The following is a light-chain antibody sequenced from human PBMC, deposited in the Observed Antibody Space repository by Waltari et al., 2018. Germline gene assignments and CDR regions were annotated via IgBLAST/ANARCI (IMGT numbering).Light chain of an antibody. V-gene: IGLV2-23*02. CDR3: SSYTYGGPWV. CDR2: EVD. Sequence: SALTQPASVSASPGKSITISCTGSSSAVGSYSLVAWYQQHPGKAPHLLIYEVDKRPSGVSYRFSGSKSGNAASLTISGLQAEDEAHYFCSSYTYGGPWVFGGGTLLTVL. CDR1: SSAVGSYSL. J-gene: IGLJ2*01.